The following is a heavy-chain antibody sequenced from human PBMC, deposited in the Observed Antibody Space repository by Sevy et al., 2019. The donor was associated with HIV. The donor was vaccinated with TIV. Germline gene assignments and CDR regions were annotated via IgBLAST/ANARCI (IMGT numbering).Heavy chain of an antibody. D-gene: IGHD3-9*01. V-gene: IGHV3-11*06. Sequence: GGSLRLSCAASGFSFSDYYMTWIRQAPGKGLEWVSYISSSSSYTNYADSVKGRFTISRDNVKNSLYLQMNSLRVEDTAVYYCARANDILSGYYFDYWGQGTLVTVSS. CDR1: GFSFSDYY. J-gene: IGHJ4*02. CDR3: ARANDILSGYYFDY. CDR2: ISSSSSYT.